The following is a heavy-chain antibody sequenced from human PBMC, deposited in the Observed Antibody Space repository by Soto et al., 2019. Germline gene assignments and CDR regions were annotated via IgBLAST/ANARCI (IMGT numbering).Heavy chain of an antibody. D-gene: IGHD4-17*01. CDR2: IRSKANSYAT. CDR3: TTFLSVDDYGHYAADY. Sequence: GGSLRLSCAASGFTFSGSAMHGVRQASGKGLEWVDRIRSKANSYATAYAASVKGRFTISRDDSKNTAYLQMNSLKTEDTAVYFCTTFLSVDDYGHYAADYWGHGTLVTVSS. J-gene: IGHJ4*01. CDR1: GFTFSGSA. V-gene: IGHV3-73*01.